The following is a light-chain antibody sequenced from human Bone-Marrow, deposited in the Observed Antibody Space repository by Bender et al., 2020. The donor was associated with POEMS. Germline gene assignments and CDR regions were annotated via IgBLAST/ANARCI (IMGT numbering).Light chain of an antibody. J-gene: IGLJ3*02. V-gene: IGLV2-14*01. CDR2: EVT. CDR3: SARTTGNIWV. Sequence: QSALTQPASVSGSPGQSITISCTGTSSDVGGYNYVSWYQHHPGKAPKLMIYEVTDRPSGVPDRFSGSSSGNTASLTISGLQAEDEADYYCSARTTGNIWVFGGGTKLTVL. CDR1: SSDVGGYNY.